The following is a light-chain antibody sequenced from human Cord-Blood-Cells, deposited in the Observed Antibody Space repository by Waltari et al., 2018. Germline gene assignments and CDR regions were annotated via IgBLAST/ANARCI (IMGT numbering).Light chain of an antibody. CDR1: SLRTYY. Sequence: SSELTQDPAVSVALGQPVRITCQGDSLRTYYASWYQQKPGQAPVLFIYGKNNRPSGIPDRFAGSSSGNTASLTITGAQAEDEADYYCNSRDSSGNHLVVFGGGTKLTVL. CDR3: NSRDSSGNHLVV. V-gene: IGLV3-19*01. CDR2: GKN. J-gene: IGLJ2*01.